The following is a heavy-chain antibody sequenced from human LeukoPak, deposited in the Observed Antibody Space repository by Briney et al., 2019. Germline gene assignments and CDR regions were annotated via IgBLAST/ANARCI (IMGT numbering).Heavy chain of an antibody. Sequence: GRSLRLSCAASGFTFDDYAMHWVRQAPGKGLEWVSGISWNSGSIGYADSVKGRFTISRDNAKNSLYLQMNSLRAEDTALYYCAKDLLSSRSSSWYKGYYYYGMDVWGQGTTVTVSS. J-gene: IGHJ6*02. D-gene: IGHD6-13*01. CDR3: AKDLLSSRSSSWYKGYYYYGMDV. V-gene: IGHV3-9*01. CDR1: GFTFDDYA. CDR2: ISWNSGSI.